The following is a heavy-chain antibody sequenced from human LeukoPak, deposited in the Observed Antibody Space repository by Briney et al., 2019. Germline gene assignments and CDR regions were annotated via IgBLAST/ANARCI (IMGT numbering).Heavy chain of an antibody. V-gene: IGHV3-11*06. D-gene: IGHD3-22*01. J-gene: IGHJ4*02. Sequence: GGSLRLSCAASGFTFSEYYMSWIRQAPGKGLEWVSYIRSSSSYTNYADSVKGRFTISRDNAKNSLYLQVNSLRAEDTAVYYCARGYYDNSGYYFPFDFWGQGTLVTVS. CDR1: GFTFSEYY. CDR2: IRSSSSYT. CDR3: ARGYYDNSGYYFPFDF.